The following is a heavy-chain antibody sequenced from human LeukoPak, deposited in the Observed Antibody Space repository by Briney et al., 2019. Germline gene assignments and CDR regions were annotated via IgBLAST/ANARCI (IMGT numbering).Heavy chain of an antibody. Sequence: PGRSLRLSCAASGFTFSSYGMHWVRQAPGKGLEWVAVKWYDGSNKYYADSVKGRFTISRDNSKNTLYLQMNSLRAEDTAVYYCAKGIAVAGTNYWGQGTLVTVSS. CDR1: GFTFSSYG. CDR2: KWYDGSNK. V-gene: IGHV3-33*06. CDR3: AKGIAVAGTNY. J-gene: IGHJ4*02. D-gene: IGHD6-19*01.